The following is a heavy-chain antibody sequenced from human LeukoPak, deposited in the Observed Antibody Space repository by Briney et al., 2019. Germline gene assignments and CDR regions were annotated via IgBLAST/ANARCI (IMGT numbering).Heavy chain of an antibody. D-gene: IGHD3-9*01. CDR2: INHSGST. CDR3: ARSYYDILTGPHFDY. Sequence: KPSETLSLTCAVYGGSFSGYYWSWIRQPPGKGLEWIGEINHSGSTNYNPSLKSRVTISVDTSKNQFSLKLSSVTAAATAVYYCARSYYDILTGPHFDYWGQGTLVTVSS. J-gene: IGHJ4*02. V-gene: IGHV4-34*01. CDR1: GGSFSGYY.